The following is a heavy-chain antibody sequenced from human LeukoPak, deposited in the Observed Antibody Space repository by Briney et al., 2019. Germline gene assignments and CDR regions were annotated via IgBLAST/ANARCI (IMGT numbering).Heavy chain of an antibody. CDR2: IYTSGST. J-gene: IGHJ4*02. CDR1: GGSISSYY. D-gene: IGHD3-3*01. V-gene: IGHV4-4*09. Sequence: SETLSLTCTVSGGSISSYYWSWIRQPPGKGLEWIGYIYTSGSTNYNPSLKSRVTISVDTSKNQFSLKLSSVTAADTAVYYCARVIGKRFLEWLIYWGQGTLVTVSS. CDR3: ARVIGKRFLEWLIY.